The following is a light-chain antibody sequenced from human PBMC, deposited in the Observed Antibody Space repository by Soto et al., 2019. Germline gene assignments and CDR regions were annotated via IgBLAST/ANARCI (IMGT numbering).Light chain of an antibody. Sequence: QSALTQPASVSGSPGQSITISCTGTSSDVGGYNYVSWYQQHPGKAPKLMIYDVSNRPSGVSNRFSGSKSGDTASLTISGLQAEDEAEYYCSSYTSGSTLDVFGTGTKLTVL. CDR3: SSYTSGSTLDV. J-gene: IGLJ1*01. CDR1: SSDVGGYNY. V-gene: IGLV2-14*01. CDR2: DVS.